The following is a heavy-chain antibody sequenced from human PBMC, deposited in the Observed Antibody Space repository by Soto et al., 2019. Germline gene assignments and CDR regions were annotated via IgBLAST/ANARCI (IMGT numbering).Heavy chain of an antibody. Sequence: QVQLQQWGAGLLKPSENLSLTCAVYGGSFSGYYWSWIRQPPGKGLEWIGEINHSGSTNYNPSLQSRGTISLDTFMNHVSLELRSVTAADTPVYYCARAAPRYWSGCSCYSGSDYWGQGTLVTVSS. CDR3: ARAAPRYWSGCSCYSGSDY. CDR2: INHSGST. D-gene: IGHD2-15*01. V-gene: IGHV4-34*01. J-gene: IGHJ4*02. CDR1: GGSFSGYY.